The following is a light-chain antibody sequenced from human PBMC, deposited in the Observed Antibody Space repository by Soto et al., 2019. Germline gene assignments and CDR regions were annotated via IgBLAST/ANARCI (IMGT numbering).Light chain of an antibody. V-gene: IGLV1-40*01. CDR1: RSNIGAGYD. Sequence: QSVLTQPPSVSGAPGQRVTISCTGSRSNIGAGYDVHWYQQLPGTAPKLLIYGNSNRPSGVPDRFSGSKSGTSASLAITGLQALDVADYYFQSYGSSLTGVVFGGGTKLTVL. CDR3: QSYGSSLTGVV. J-gene: IGLJ2*01. CDR2: GNS.